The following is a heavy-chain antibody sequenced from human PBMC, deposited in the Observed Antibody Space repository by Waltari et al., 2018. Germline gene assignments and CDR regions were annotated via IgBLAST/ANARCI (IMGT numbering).Heavy chain of an antibody. J-gene: IGHJ6*02. D-gene: IGHD3-10*01. Sequence: EEQLLESGGGLVQPGDSLRLSCAGSGFRFSHYWMNCVRQAPGKGLVWVARISDDETSISYADSVKGRFTISRDNAKNTVYLQMKRLRVEDTAVYYCARLAPRTYRSPVPGRHYYYGMDVWGQGTTVTVSS. CDR1: GFRFSHYW. CDR2: ISDDETSI. V-gene: IGHV3-74*01. CDR3: ARLAPRTYRSPVPGRHYYYGMDV.